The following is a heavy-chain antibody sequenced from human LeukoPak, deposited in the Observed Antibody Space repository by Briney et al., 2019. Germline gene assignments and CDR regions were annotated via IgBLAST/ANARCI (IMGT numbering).Heavy chain of an antibody. V-gene: IGHV1-69*13. J-gene: IGHJ4*02. Sequence: GASVKVSCKASGGTFSGYAISWVRQAPGQGLEWMGGIIPIFGTANYAQKFQGRVTITADESTSTAYMELSSLRSEDTAVYYCARGLPGYSSGWYGGGFDYWGQGTLVTVSS. CDR2: IIPIFGTA. CDR1: GGTFSGYA. CDR3: ARGLPGYSSGWYGGGFDY. D-gene: IGHD6-19*01.